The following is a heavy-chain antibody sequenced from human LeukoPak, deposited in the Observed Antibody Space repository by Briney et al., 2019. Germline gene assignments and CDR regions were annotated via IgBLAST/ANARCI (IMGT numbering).Heavy chain of an antibody. D-gene: IGHD3-22*01. Sequence: SETLSLTCAVSGGSISSSNWWSWVRQPPGKGLEWIGEIYHSGSTNYNPSLKSRVTISVDKSKNQFSLKLSSVTAADTAVYYCARVYYDSSGYVHFDYWGQGTLVTVSS. CDR2: IYHSGST. J-gene: IGHJ4*02. CDR1: GGSISSSNW. V-gene: IGHV4-4*02. CDR3: ARVYYDSSGYVHFDY.